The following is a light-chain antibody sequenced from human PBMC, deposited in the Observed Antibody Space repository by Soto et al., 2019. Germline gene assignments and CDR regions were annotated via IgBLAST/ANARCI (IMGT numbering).Light chain of an antibody. CDR3: LQSYTFPCT. CDR2: AAS. Sequence: DIQMTQSPFSLSASVGDTVTLTCRASQDISNYLNWLQQKPGKAPKLLIYAASTLQTGVPSRFSGSESGTDFTLTIISLQPEDFAIYFCLQSYTFPCTFGPGTRVEIK. CDR1: QDISNY. V-gene: IGKV1-39*01. J-gene: IGKJ3*01.